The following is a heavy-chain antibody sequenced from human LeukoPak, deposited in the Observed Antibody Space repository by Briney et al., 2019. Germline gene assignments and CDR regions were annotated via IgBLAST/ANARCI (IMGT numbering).Heavy chain of an antibody. Sequence: GGSLRLSCAASGFTFSSHGMHWVHQAPGKGLEWVSYISERGATTTYADSVKGRFTISRDTSLNTLYLQMNNLRAEDTAVYFCAKRGVVIRGLLVIGYHQEAYHSDFWGQGVLVTVSS. V-gene: IGHV3-23*01. CDR2: ISERGATT. J-gene: IGHJ4*02. CDR1: GFTFSSHG. D-gene: IGHD3-10*01. CDR3: AKRGVVIRGLLVIGYHQEAYHSDF.